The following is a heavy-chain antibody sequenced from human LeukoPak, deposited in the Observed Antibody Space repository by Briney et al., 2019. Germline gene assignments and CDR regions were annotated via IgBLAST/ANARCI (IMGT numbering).Heavy chain of an antibody. CDR2: IYTSGST. Sequence: PSETLSLTCTVSGGSIRSYYWSWMRQPAGKGLEWIGRIYTSGSTNYNPSLKSRVTMSVDTSKNQFSLKLSSVTAADTAVYYCARDYGSGNFFIYYGMDVWGQGTTVTVSS. D-gene: IGHD3-10*01. CDR3: ARDYGSGNFFIYYGMDV. CDR1: GGSIRSYY. V-gene: IGHV4-4*07. J-gene: IGHJ6*02.